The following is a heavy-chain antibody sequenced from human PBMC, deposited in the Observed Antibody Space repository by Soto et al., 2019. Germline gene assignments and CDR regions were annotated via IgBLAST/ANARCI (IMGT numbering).Heavy chain of an antibody. D-gene: IGHD2-2*01. Sequence: GGSLRLSCAASGFTFSSYAMSWVRQAPGKGLEWVSAISGRGDSSYYADSVKGRFTISRDNSKNTLYLQMNSLRAEDTAVYYCANAYCSSTSCRAEYFQHWGQGTLVTVSS. V-gene: IGHV3-23*01. J-gene: IGHJ1*01. CDR2: ISGRGDSS. CDR1: GFTFSSYA. CDR3: ANAYCSSTSCRAEYFQH.